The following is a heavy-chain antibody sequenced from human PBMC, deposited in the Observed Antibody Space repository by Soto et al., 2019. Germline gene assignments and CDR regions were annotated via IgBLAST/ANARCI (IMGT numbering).Heavy chain of an antibody. Sequence: EVQLVESGGGLVKPGGSLRLSCAASGFTFSSYSMNWVRQAPGKGLEWVSSISSSSSYIYYADSVKGRFTISRDNAKNSRYLQMNSLRAEDTAVYYCPRDQPGYRYGYWLGYWGQGTRVSVSS. CDR1: GFTFSSYS. CDR3: PRDQPGYRYGYWLGY. V-gene: IGHV3-21*01. J-gene: IGHJ4*02. D-gene: IGHD5-18*01. CDR2: ISSSSSYI.